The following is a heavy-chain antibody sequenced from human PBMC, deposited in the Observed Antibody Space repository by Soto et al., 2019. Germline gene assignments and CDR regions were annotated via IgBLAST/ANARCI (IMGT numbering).Heavy chain of an antibody. V-gene: IGHV3-64*01. CDR1: GFTFSSYA. CDR2: ISSNGGST. D-gene: IGHD3-16*01. J-gene: IGHJ6*02. Sequence: GQSLKISCAASGFTFSSYAMHWVRQAPGKGLEYVSAISSNGGSTYYANSVKGRFTISRDNSKNTLYLQMGSLRAEDMAVYYCARVPFTLILPPPEENYGMDVWGQGTTVTVS. CDR3: ARVPFTLILPPPEENYGMDV.